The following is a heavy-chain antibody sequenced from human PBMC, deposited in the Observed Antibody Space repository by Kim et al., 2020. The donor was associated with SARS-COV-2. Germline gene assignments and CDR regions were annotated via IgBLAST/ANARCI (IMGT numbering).Heavy chain of an antibody. Sequence: SVKVSCKASGVTFRSYVFNWVRQAPGQAPEWMGGIIPVFGSTKKAQQFQGRVTITADESTSTAYMELSGLRYDDSAVYYCARGAGYNWKDVFDYWGQGTLVSVSS. D-gene: IGHD1-1*01. J-gene: IGHJ4*02. CDR3: ARGAGYNWKDVFDY. CDR2: IIPVFGST. CDR1: GVTFRSYV. V-gene: IGHV1-69*13.